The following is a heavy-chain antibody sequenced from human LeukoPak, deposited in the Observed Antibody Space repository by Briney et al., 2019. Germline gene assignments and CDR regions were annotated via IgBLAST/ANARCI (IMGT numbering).Heavy chain of an antibody. Sequence: GESLKISCKGSGYSFTNYWIGWVRQMPGKGLEWMGIIYPGDSDVRYSPSFQGQVTISADKSISTAYLLWSSLKASDTAIYYCARQADYGDYVPFDFWGQGTLVTVSS. CDR1: GYSFTNYW. J-gene: IGHJ4*02. V-gene: IGHV5-51*01. CDR2: IYPGDSDV. D-gene: IGHD4-17*01. CDR3: ARQADYGDYVPFDF.